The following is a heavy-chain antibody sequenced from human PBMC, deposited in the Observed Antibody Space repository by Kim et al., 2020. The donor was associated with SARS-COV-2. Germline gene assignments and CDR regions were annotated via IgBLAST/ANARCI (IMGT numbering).Heavy chain of an antibody. V-gene: IGHV3-66*04. Sequence: DSVKGRFTISRDNSKTTLYLPVTSLRAEDTSVYYCARPSCGGDCFWYFDLWGRGTLVTVSS. CDR3: ARPSCGGDCFWYFDL. D-gene: IGHD2-21*02. J-gene: IGHJ2*01.